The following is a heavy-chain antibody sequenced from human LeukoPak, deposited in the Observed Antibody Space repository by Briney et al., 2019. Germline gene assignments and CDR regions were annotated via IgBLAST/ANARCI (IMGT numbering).Heavy chain of an antibody. CDR1: GLTFSSYG. V-gene: IGHV3-30*18. J-gene: IGHJ4*02. CDR3: AKVGCGSGYCAFDY. Sequence: PGRSLRLSCVASGLTFSSYGMHWVRQAPGKGLEWVAVISYAGSNIYYAASVKGRFTISRDNSKNTLYLQMNSLRAEDTAVYYCAKVGCGSGYCAFDYWGQGTLVTVSS. D-gene: IGHD3-22*01. CDR2: ISYAGSNI.